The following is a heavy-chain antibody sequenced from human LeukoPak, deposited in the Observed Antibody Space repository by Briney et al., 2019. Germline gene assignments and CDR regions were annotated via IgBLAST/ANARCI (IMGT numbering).Heavy chain of an antibody. CDR1: GGSISSYY. J-gene: IGHJ5*02. Sequence: KPSETLSLTCTVSGGSISSYYWSWIRQAPGKGLEWIGYIYYSGSTNYNPSRKSRVTISVDTSKNQFSLKLSSVTAADTAVYYCAREEYYGSGNWFDPWGQGTLVTVSS. CDR2: IYYSGST. CDR3: AREEYYGSGNWFDP. D-gene: IGHD3-10*01. V-gene: IGHV4-59*01.